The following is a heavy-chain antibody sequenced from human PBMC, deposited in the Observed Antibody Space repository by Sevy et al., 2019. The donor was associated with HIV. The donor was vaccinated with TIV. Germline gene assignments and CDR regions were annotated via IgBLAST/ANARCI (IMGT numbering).Heavy chain of an antibody. CDR3: ASQLVRKSSFDY. Sequence: GGSLRLSCVASGFTFSTYWMNWVRQAPGTGLEWVANRKIDGSGKYYVDSVKGRFPNSRDNAKSSLYLQMNSLGAGGTAVYFCASQLVRKSSFDYWGQGTLVTVSS. J-gene: IGHJ4*02. CDR1: GFTFSTYW. V-gene: IGHV3-7*03. CDR2: RKIDGSGK. D-gene: IGHD6-13*01.